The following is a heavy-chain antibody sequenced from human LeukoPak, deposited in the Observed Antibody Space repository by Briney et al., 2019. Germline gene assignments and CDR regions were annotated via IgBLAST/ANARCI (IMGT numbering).Heavy chain of an antibody. CDR1: GFTFSSYG. CDR2: IWCDGSNK. CDR3: ARDLVMGIAVAYGKDY. J-gene: IGHJ4*02. D-gene: IGHD6-19*01. Sequence: GGSLRLSCAASGFTFSSYGMHWVRQAPGKGLEWVAVIWCDGSNKYYADSVKGRFTISRDNSKNTLYLQMNSLRAEDTAVCYCARDLVMGIAVAYGKDYWGQGTLVTVSS. V-gene: IGHV3-33*01.